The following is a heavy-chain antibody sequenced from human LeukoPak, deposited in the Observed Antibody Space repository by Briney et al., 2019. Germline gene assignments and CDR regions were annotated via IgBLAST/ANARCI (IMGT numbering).Heavy chain of an antibody. D-gene: IGHD3-10*01. V-gene: IGHV3-23*01. CDR2: ISGSGGTT. CDR1: GFIFSNYA. CDR3: AKIGDYYGSGIKIDY. Sequence: PGGSLRLSCAASGFIFSNYAMSWVRRAPGEGLEWVSAISGSGGTTYYADSVKGRCTISRDNSKNTLYLQMNSLRAEDTAVYYCAKIGDYYGSGIKIDYWGQGTLVTVSS. J-gene: IGHJ4*02.